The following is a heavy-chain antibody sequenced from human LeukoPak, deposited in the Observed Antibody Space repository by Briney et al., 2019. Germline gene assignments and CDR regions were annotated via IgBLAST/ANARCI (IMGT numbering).Heavy chain of an antibody. D-gene: IGHD3-10*01. CDR3: ATHSITFIRGVIDY. CDR1: GFTVSSNY. J-gene: IGHJ4*02. CDR2: IYSGGST. Sequence: QPGGSLRLSCAASGFTVSSNYMSWVRQAPGKGLEWVSVIYSGGSTYYADSVKGRFTISRDHSKNTLYLQMNSLRVEDTATYYCATHSITFIRGVIDYWGRGTLVMVSS. V-gene: IGHV3-53*01.